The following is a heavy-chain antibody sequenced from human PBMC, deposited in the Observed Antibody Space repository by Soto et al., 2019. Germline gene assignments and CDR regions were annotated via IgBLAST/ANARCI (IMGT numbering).Heavy chain of an antibody. V-gene: IGHV4-59*01. CDR2: IYYKGST. Sequence: SETLSLTCTVSGGSMSSYYCSWIRQPPGKGLEWIGYIYYKGSTNSNPPLKSRVTISVDTSKNQFSLKLSSVTAADTAVYYCATTPLLYDFWSGYFFDYWGQGTLVTVS. CDR3: ATTPLLYDFWSGYFFDY. D-gene: IGHD3-3*01. CDR1: GGSMSSYY. J-gene: IGHJ4*02.